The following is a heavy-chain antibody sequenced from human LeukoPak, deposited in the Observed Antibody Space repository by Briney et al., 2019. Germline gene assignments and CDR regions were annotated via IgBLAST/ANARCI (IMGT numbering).Heavy chain of an antibody. V-gene: IGHV4-39*07. Sequence: SETLSLTCTVSGDSLTSTTYYWAWIRQSPGKGLEWIGTIFYSGSTYYNPSLKSRVTISVDRSKNQFSLKLSSVTAADTAVYYCASYGEDDAFDIWGQGTMVTVSS. CDR3: ASYGEDDAFDI. D-gene: IGHD4-17*01. CDR1: GDSLTSTTYY. J-gene: IGHJ3*02. CDR2: IFYSGST.